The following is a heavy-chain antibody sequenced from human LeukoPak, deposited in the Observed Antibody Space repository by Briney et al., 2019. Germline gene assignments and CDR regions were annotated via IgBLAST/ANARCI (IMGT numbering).Heavy chain of an antibody. CDR1: ADSISTSNYY. CDR2: VYYTGRT. Sequence: SETLSFTCTVSADSISTSNYYWGWIRQPPGKGLEWIGSVYYTGRTYDNPSLKSRVTISVDTSKNQFSLKLNSVTAADTAVYYCATTPHYEGGGFDIWGQGTMVTVSS. J-gene: IGHJ3*02. CDR3: ATTPHYEGGGFDI. V-gene: IGHV4-39*07. D-gene: IGHD3-16*01.